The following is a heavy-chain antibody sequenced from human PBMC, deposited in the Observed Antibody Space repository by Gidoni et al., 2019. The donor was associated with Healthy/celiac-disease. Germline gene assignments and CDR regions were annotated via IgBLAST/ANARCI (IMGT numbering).Heavy chain of an antibody. CDR1: GYTFTSYD. CDR2: MNPNSGNT. V-gene: IGHV1-8*01. D-gene: IGHD4-17*01. Sequence: QVQLVQSGAEVKKPGASVKVSCKASGYTFTSYDINWVRQATGQGLEWMGWMNPNSGNTGYAQKFKGRVTMTRNNSISTAYMELSSLRAEDTDVYYCARMESVTVTTDYWGQGTLVTVSS. J-gene: IGHJ4*02. CDR3: ARMESVTVTTDY.